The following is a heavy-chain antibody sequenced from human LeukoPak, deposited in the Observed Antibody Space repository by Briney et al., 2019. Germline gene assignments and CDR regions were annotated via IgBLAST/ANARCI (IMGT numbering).Heavy chain of an antibody. CDR1: GYTFTSYG. Sequence: ASVKVSCKASGYTFTSYGISWVRQAPGQGLEWMGWISAYNGNTNYAQKLQGRVTMTTDTSTSTAYMELRSLRSDDTAVYYCARHKAITIFGVVISRIPSYFDYWGQGTLVTVSS. CDR3: ARHKAITIFGVVISRIPSYFDY. D-gene: IGHD3-3*01. V-gene: IGHV1-18*01. J-gene: IGHJ4*02. CDR2: ISAYNGNT.